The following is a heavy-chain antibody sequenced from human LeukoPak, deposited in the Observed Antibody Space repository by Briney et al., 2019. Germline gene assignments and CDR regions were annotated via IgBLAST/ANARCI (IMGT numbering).Heavy chain of an antibody. Sequence: GGSLRLSCAASGLTLSNYWMTWVRQAPGKGPEWVAHIKQDGIEKNYEDSVKGRFTISRDNAKNSLYLQMNNLRAEDTAVYYCARERSGWYERWLDYWGQGTPVTVSS. D-gene: IGHD6-19*01. J-gene: IGHJ4*02. CDR3: ARERSGWYERWLDY. CDR2: IKQDGIEK. V-gene: IGHV3-7*01. CDR1: GLTLSNYW.